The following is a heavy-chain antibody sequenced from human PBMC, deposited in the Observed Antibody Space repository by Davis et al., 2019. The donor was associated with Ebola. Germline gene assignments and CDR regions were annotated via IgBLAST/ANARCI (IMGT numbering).Heavy chain of an antibody. CDR2: IFPGDSDT. D-gene: IGHD5-24*01. CDR1: GYSFTSYW. CDR3: ARGTDGYNPGGYFDS. J-gene: IGHJ4*02. V-gene: IGHV5-51*01. Sequence: GESLKISCKGSGYSFTSYWIVWVRQMPGKGLECMEIIFPGDSDTRYSPSFQGQVTISADKSITTAYLQWSSLKASDTAMYYCARGTDGYNPGGYFDSWGQGTLVTVSS.